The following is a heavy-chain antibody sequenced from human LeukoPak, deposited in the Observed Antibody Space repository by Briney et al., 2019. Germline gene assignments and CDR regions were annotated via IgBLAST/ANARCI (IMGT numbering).Heavy chain of an antibody. CDR1: GGSISSSSYY. V-gene: IGHV4-39*01. CDR2: IYYSGST. J-gene: IGHJ4*02. D-gene: IGHD1-26*01. Sequence: SETLSLTCTVSGGSISSSSYYWGWIRQPPGKGLEWIGSIYYSGSTYYNPSLKSRVTISVDTSKNQFSLKLSSVTAADTAVYYCASRKPINSGSSGGYYWGQGTLVTVSS. CDR3: ASRKPINSGSSGGYY.